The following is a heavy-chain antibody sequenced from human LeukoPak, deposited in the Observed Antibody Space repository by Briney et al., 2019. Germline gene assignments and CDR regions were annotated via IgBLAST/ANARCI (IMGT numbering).Heavy chain of an antibody. D-gene: IGHD6-6*01. CDR3: ARGGPTMDGSSANWFDP. V-gene: IGHV1-24*01. Sequence: ASVKVSCKVSGYTLTELSMHWVRQAPGKGLEWRGGFDPEDGETIYAQKFQGRVTMTEDTSTDTAYMELSSLRSEDTAVYYCARGGPTMDGSSANWFDPWGQGTLVTVSS. CDR2: FDPEDGET. J-gene: IGHJ5*02. CDR1: GYTLTELS.